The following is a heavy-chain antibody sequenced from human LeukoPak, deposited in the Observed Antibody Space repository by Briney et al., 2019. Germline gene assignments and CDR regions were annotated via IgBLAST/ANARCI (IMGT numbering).Heavy chain of an antibody. J-gene: IGHJ4*02. CDR2: ISSSSSTI. V-gene: IGHV3-48*02. CDR3: ATSGSYRFDY. D-gene: IGHD1-26*01. Sequence: PGGSLRLSCAASGFTFSSYSMNWVRQAPGKGLEWVSYISSSSSTIYYADSVKGRFTISRDNAQNSLYLQMNSLRDDDTAVYYCATSGSYRFDYWGQGTQVTVSS. CDR1: GFTFSSYS.